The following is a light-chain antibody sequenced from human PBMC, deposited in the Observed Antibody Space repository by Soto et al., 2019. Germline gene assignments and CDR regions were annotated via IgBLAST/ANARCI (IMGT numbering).Light chain of an antibody. CDR1: QSVSGN. CDR3: QQYGSSSWT. CDR2: GAT. J-gene: IGKJ5*01. V-gene: IGKV3-15*01. Sequence: EIVMTQSPATLSVSPGERVTLSCTARQSVSGNLAWYQQKPGQPPRLLIFGATTRAPDVHARFSGSGSATDFTLTISRLEPEDFAVYYCQQYGSSSWTFGQGTRLEIK.